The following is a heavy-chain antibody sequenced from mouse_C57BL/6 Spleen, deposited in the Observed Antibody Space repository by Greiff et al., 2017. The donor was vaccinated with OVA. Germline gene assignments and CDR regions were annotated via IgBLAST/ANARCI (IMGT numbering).Heavy chain of an antibody. CDR3: VRHSPLGLDY. J-gene: IGHJ2*01. CDR1: GFSFNTYA. CDR2: IRSKSNNYAT. Sequence: EVMLVESGGGLVQPKGSLKLSCAASGFSFNTYAMNWVRQAPGKGLEWVARIRSKSNNYATYYADSVKDRFTISRDDSESMLYLQMNNLKTEDTAMYYCVRHSPLGLDYWGQGTTLTVSS. V-gene: IGHV10-1*01. D-gene: IGHD4-1*01.